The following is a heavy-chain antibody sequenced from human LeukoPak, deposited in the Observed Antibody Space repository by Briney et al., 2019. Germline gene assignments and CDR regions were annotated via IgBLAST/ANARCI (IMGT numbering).Heavy chain of an antibody. CDR1: GGSISSSSYY. V-gene: IGHV4-39*01. Sequence: PSETLSLTCTVSGGSISSSSYYWGWIRQPPGKGLEWIGSIYYSGSTYYHPSLKSRVTISVDTSKNQFSLKLSSVTAADTAVYYCARRRGGYRYEIFFDYWGQGTLVTVSS. CDR3: ARRRGGYRYEIFFDY. D-gene: IGHD3-16*02. J-gene: IGHJ4*02. CDR2: IYYSGST.